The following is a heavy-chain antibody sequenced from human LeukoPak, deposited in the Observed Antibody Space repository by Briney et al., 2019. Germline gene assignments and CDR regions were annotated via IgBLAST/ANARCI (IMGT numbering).Heavy chain of an antibody. D-gene: IGHD6-13*01. Sequence: GGSLRLSCAASGFTFSSYSMNWVRQAPGKGLEWVSYISSSSSTIYYADSVKGRFTISRDNAKNSLYLQMNSLRAEDTAVYYCARERIAAAATGFGYWGQGTLVTVSS. CDR3: ARERIAAAATGFGY. V-gene: IGHV3-48*04. CDR2: ISSSSSTI. J-gene: IGHJ4*02. CDR1: GFTFSSYS.